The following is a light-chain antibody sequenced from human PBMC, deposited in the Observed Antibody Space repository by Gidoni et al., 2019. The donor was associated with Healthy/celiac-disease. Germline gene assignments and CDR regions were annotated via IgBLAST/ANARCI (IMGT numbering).Light chain of an antibody. Sequence: EIVLTQSPATLSLSPGERATLSRRASQSVSSYLAWYQQKPCQAPRLLIYDATNRATGIPARFSGSGSGTDFTLTISSLEPEDFAVYYCQQRSNWYTFGQGTKLEIK. CDR1: QSVSSY. CDR3: QQRSNWYT. CDR2: DAT. V-gene: IGKV3-11*01. J-gene: IGKJ2*01.